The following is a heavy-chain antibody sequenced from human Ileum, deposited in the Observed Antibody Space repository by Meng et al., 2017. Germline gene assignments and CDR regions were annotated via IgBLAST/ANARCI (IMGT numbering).Heavy chain of an antibody. V-gene: IGHV3-49*03. Sequence: GGSLRLSCTLSGVPFDDYALSWFRQAPGKGLEWVGYIRNRAYGGSAEYAASVKGRFTISRDDSGGITYLQMNSLKIEDTAVYYCAKGDYYDDSGDYQPRDVWGQGTTVTVSS. CDR3: AKGDYYDDSGDYQPRDV. CDR1: GVPFDDYA. J-gene: IGHJ6*02. D-gene: IGHD3-22*01. CDR2: IRNRAYGGSA.